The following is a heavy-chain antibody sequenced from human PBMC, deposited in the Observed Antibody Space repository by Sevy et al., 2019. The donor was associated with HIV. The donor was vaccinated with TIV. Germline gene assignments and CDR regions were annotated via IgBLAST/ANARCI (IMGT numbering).Heavy chain of an antibody. Sequence: GGSLRLSCAASGFTFSSYAMNWVRQAPGKGLQWVSAISGADSSTHYADSVKGRFTISRDNAKNTLYLQMNSLRADDTAVYYCAKVLNPALESMMEVTVRSLKGFDVWGQGTMVTVSS. D-gene: IGHD3-22*01. J-gene: IGHJ3*01. CDR3: AKVLNPALESMMEVTVRSLKGFDV. CDR1: GFTFSSYA. V-gene: IGHV3-23*01. CDR2: ISGADSST.